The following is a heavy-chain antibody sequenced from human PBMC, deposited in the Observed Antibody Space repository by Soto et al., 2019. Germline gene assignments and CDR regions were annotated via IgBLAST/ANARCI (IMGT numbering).Heavy chain of an antibody. CDR3: ARFERLRLGELSFFSVPLASSVKYYYGMDV. Sequence: SETLSLTCTVSGGSISSYYWSWIRQPPGKGLEWIGYIYYSGSTNYNPSLKSRVTISVDTSKNQFSQKLSSVTASDTAVYYCARFERLRLGELSFFSVPLASSVKYYYGMDVWGQGTTVTVSS. CDR2: IYYSGST. V-gene: IGHV4-59*01. CDR1: GGSISSYY. J-gene: IGHJ6*02. D-gene: IGHD3-16*02.